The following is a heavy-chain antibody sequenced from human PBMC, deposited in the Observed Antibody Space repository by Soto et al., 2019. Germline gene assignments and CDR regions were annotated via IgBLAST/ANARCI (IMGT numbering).Heavy chain of an antibody. CDR3: ASRDYGDPDDAFDI. Sequence: GGSLRLSCAASGFTFSDYYMSWIRQAPGKGLEWVSYISSSGSTIYYADSVKGRFTISRDNAKNSLYLQMNSLRAEDTAVYYCASRDYGDPDDAFDIWGQGTMVTVSS. CDR2: ISSSGSTI. J-gene: IGHJ3*02. V-gene: IGHV3-11*01. D-gene: IGHD4-17*01. CDR1: GFTFSDYY.